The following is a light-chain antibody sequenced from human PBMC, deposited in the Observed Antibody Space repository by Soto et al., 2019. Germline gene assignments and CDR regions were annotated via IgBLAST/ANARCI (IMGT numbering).Light chain of an antibody. J-gene: IGKJ1*01. V-gene: IGKV2-30*01. CDR2: TVS. CDR3: MQGANWPPT. CDR1: QSVVYCDGNAY. Sequence: VVMTQSTPSLPVTLGQPASISCRSSQSVVYCDGNAYLNSYQQRPGQFSRRLIYTVSNRDSGVPDRFSGDGSGTEFTLKISRVEAEDFGNYYCMQGANWPPTFGQGTKVEI.